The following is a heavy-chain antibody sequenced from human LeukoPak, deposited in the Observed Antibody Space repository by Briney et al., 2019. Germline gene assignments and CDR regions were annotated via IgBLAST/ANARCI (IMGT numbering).Heavy chain of an antibody. CDR1: GYSFANYW. CDR3: ARPDCSGGNCYLLTY. D-gene: IGHD2-15*01. Sequence: GEPLRISCKGSGYSFANYWISWVRQMPGKGLEWMGRIGPSDSYTDYSPSFQGHVTISADNSISTAYLQWNSLKASDTAVYYCARPDCSGGNCYLLTYWGQGSLVTVSS. J-gene: IGHJ4*02. V-gene: IGHV5-10-1*01. CDR2: IGPSDSYT.